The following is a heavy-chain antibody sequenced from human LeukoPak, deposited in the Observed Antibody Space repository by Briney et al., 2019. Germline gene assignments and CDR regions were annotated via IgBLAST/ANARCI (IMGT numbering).Heavy chain of an antibody. J-gene: IGHJ4*02. Sequence: PGGSLRLSCAASGFTVSSNYMSWVRQAPGKGLEWVSVIYSGGSTYYADSVKGRFTISRDNAKNSLYLQMNSLRVDDTAVYYCAMATRWLNFDYWGQGTLVTVSS. CDR3: AMATRWLNFDY. V-gene: IGHV3-53*01. CDR1: GFTVSSNY. CDR2: IYSGGST. D-gene: IGHD5-24*01.